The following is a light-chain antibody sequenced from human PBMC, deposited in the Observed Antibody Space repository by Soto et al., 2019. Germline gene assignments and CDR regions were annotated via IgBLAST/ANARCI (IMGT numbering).Light chain of an antibody. J-gene: IGKJ4*01. CDR1: QSVSSN. CDR2: GAS. Sequence: ELVMTQSPATLSVSPGARATLSCRASQSVSSNLAWYQQKPGQAPRLLIYGASTRATGIPARFSGSGSGTEFTLTISSLQSEDFATYYCQQLNSYPLSFGGGTKV. V-gene: IGKV3-15*01. CDR3: QQLNSYPLS.